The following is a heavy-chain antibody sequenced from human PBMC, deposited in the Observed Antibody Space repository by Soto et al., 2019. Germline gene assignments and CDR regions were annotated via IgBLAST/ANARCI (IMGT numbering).Heavy chain of an antibody. CDR3: AKEVPTPFTIHGGMDV. CDR2: ISGSGGST. CDR1: GFTFSSYA. D-gene: IGHD3-3*01. J-gene: IGHJ6*02. V-gene: IGHV3-23*01. Sequence: GGSLRLSCAASGFTFSSYAMSWVRQAPGKGLEWVSAISGSGGSTYYADSVKGRFTISRDNSKNTLYLQMNSLRAEDTAVYYCAKEVPTPFTIHGGMDVWGQGTTVTVSS.